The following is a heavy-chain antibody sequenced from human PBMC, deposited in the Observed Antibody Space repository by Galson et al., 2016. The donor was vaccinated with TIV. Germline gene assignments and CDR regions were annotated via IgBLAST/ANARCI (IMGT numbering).Heavy chain of an antibody. Sequence: SVKVSCKASGGTFSSYVIKWVRQAPGQGLEWMGEIIPMFGTANYAQKIQGRVAITADESTSTAYMELSSLRSEDTAVYYCAKDRNTAFDTHYSYYGLDVWGQGSLVTVSS. CDR1: GGTFSSYV. J-gene: IGHJ6*02. D-gene: IGHD5-18*01. V-gene: IGHV1-69*13. CDR3: AKDRNTAFDTHYSYYGLDV. CDR2: IIPMFGTA.